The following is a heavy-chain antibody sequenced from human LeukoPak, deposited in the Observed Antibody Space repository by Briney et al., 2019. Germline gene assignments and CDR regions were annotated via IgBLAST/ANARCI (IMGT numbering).Heavy chain of an antibody. CDR1: GFIFSDYA. D-gene: IGHD6-25*01. J-gene: IGHJ4*02. V-gene: IGHV3-30-3*01. CDR3: AKAMYSSGPGPFDY. Sequence: GGSLRLSCAASGFIFSDYAMSWVRQAPGKGLEWVAVISYDGSNKYYADSVKGRFTISRDNSKNTLYLQMNSLRAEDTAVYYCAKAMYSSGPGPFDYWGQGTLVTVSS. CDR2: ISYDGSNK.